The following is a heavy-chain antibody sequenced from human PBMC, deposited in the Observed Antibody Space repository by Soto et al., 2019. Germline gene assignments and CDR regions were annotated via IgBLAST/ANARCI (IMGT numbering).Heavy chain of an antibody. CDR1: GSTFTRFY. V-gene: IGHV1-46*01. CDR2: INPSGGST. Sequence: QVQLVQSGAEVKKHGASVKVSCKASGSTFTRFYMHWVRQAPGQGLEWMGLINPSGGSTTYAQKFQGRVTMTRVTSTSTVYMELSSLTSEDTAVYYCARSLDSWGQGALVTVSS. J-gene: IGHJ4*02. CDR3: ARSLDS.